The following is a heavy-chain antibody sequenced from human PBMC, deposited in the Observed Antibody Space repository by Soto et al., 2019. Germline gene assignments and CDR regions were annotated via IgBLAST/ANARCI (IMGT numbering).Heavy chain of an antibody. CDR3: ARERVTYFDWLPPYYMDV. V-gene: IGHV3-21*01. CDR2: ISSSSSYI. D-gene: IGHD3-9*01. J-gene: IGHJ6*03. CDR1: GFTFSSYS. Sequence: GGSLRLSCAASGFTFSSYSMNWVRQAPGKGLEWVSSISSSSSYIYYADSVKGRFTISRDNAKNSLYLQMNSLRAEDTAVYYWARERVTYFDWLPPYYMDVWGKGTTVTVSS.